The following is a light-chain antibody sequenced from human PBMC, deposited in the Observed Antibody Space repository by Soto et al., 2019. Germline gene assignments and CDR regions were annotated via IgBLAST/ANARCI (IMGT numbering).Light chain of an antibody. J-gene: IGKJ5*01. Sequence: DIHMTQSPSSLSASVGYRVTITCQASQNINNSLNWYKQKPGRAPKLLIYDASNLEAGVPSRLRGSGSGTDFTFTISRMKPEDIATYYCQQYENLPTFGQGTRLEIK. V-gene: IGKV1-33*01. CDR2: DAS. CDR1: QNINNS. CDR3: QQYENLPT.